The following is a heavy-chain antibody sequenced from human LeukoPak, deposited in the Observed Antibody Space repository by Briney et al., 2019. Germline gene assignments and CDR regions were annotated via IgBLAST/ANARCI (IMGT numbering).Heavy chain of an antibody. Sequence: SGTLSLTCTVSGDSISNSNYYWGWIRQPPGKGLEWIGTIYYSGTTYYDPSLKSRVTTSVYTSKNQFSLKLRSVTAADTAVYYCARHIYSGTDGDAFDIWGQGTMVTVSS. CDR1: GDSISNSNYY. J-gene: IGHJ3*02. CDR2: IYYSGTT. CDR3: ARHIYSGTDGDAFDI. D-gene: IGHD1-26*01. V-gene: IGHV4-39*01.